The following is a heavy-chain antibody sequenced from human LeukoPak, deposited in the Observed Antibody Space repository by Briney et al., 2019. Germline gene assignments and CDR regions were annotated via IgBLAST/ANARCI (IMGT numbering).Heavy chain of an antibody. CDR1: GGSISSYY. D-gene: IGHD4-23*01. Sequence: SETLSLTCTVSGGSISSYYWSWIRQPPGKGLEWIGYIYYSGSTNYNPSLKSRVTISVDTSKNQFSLKLSSVTAADTAVYYCARAYGGNSQYFQHWGQGTLVTVSS. CDR3: ARAYGGNSQYFQH. V-gene: IGHV4-59*01. J-gene: IGHJ1*01. CDR2: IYYSGST.